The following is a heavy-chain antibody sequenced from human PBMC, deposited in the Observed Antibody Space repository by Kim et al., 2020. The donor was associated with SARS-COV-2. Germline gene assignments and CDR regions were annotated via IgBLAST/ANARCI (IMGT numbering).Heavy chain of an antibody. CDR2: IWYDGSNK. V-gene: IGHV3-33*01. J-gene: IGHJ6*02. CDR1: GFTFSSYG. D-gene: IGHD3-9*01. Sequence: GGSLRLSCAASGFTFSSYGMHWVRQAPGKGLEWVAVIWYDGSNKYYADSVKGRFTISRDNSKNTLYLQMNSLRAEDTAVYYCARDKVDDILTGDYGMDVWGQGTTVTVSS. CDR3: ARDKVDDILTGDYGMDV.